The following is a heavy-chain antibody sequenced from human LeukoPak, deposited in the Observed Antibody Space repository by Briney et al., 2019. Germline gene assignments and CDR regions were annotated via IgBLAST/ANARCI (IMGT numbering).Heavy chain of an antibody. V-gene: IGHV3-23*01. CDR3: ARGDDSGYYDYFDY. D-gene: IGHD3-22*01. Sequence: PGGSLRLSCAASGFTFSSYAMSWVRQAPGKGLEWVSAISASGGSTYYAASVKGRFTISRDFSKNTVFLHMNSLRAEDTAMYYCARGDDSGYYDYFDYWGQGALVTVSS. J-gene: IGHJ4*02. CDR2: ISASGGST. CDR1: GFTFSSYA.